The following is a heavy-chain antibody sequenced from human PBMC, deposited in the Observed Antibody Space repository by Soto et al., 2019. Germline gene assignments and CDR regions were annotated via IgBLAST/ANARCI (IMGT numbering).Heavy chain of an antibody. D-gene: IGHD3-10*01. J-gene: IGHJ1*01. Sequence: PWGSLRISFAACGYTVSTYWMEWVRQVPGEGLVWVSSISESGDITVYADSVKGRFTISRDNAKNTLYLQMDGLRVEDTAIYYCSREYYSSGTHWGQGTLVTVSS. V-gene: IGHV3-74*01. CDR3: SREYYSSGTH. CDR2: ISESGDIT. CDR1: GYTVSTYW.